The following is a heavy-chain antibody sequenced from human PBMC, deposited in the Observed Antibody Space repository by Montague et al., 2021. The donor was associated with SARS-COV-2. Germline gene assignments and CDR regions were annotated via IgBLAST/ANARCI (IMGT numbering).Heavy chain of an antibody. V-gene: IGHV4-34*01. J-gene: IGHJ6*03. Sequence: SETLSLTCAVYGGSVSDYYWSWIRQPPGKGLEWIGEINHSGSTNXNPSLKSRVTTSVDTSKNQFSLKLTSVTAADTAVYYCARHPPGYRYFYYLDVWGKGTTVTVSS. CDR1: GGSVSDYY. CDR3: ARHPPGYRYFYYLDV. CDR2: INHSGST. D-gene: IGHD1-1*01.